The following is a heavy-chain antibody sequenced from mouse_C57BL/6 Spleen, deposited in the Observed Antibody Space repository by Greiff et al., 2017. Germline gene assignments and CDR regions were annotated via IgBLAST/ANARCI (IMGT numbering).Heavy chain of an antibody. D-gene: IGHD2-3*01. Sequence: QVQLQQSGAELVKPGASVKLSCKASGYAFTSYWMHWVKQRPGQGLEWIGNIYPGDGDTNYNEKFKGKATLTVDKSSSTAYMQLSSLTSEDSAVYYCARIYDAWAMDYWVQGTSVTVSS. CDR1: GYAFTSYW. CDR2: IYPGDGDT. CDR3: ARIYDAWAMDY. J-gene: IGHJ4*01. V-gene: IGHV1-53*01.